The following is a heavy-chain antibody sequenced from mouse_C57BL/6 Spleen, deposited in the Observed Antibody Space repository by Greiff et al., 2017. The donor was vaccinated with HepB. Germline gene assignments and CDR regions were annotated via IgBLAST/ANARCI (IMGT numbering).Heavy chain of an antibody. CDR3: ARGGYYYAMDY. Sequence: QVQLQQPGAELVKPGASVKMSCKASGYTFTSYWITWVKQRPGQGLEWIGDIYPGSGSTNYNEKFKSKATLTVDTSSSTDYMQLSSLTSEDSAVYYCARGGYYYAMDYWGQGTSVTVSS. CDR2: IYPGSGST. CDR1: GYTFTSYW. V-gene: IGHV1-55*01. J-gene: IGHJ4*01.